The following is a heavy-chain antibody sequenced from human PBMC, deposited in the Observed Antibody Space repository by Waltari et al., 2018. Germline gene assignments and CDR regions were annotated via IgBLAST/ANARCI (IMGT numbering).Heavy chain of an antibody. J-gene: IGHJ4*02. CDR2: IYHSGST. CDR3: ASSSGSYSRGFDY. CDR1: GGSISSGGYS. V-gene: IGHV4-30-2*01. D-gene: IGHD1-26*01. Sequence: QLQLQESGSGLVKPSQTLSLTCAVSGGSISSGGYSWSWIRQPPGKGLGGVGYIYHSGSTYYNPSLKSRVTISVDRSKNQFSLKLSSVTAADTAVYYCASSSGSYSRGFDYWGQGTLVTVSS.